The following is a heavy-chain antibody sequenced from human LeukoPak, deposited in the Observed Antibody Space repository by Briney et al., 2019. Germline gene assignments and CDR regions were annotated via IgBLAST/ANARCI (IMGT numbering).Heavy chain of an antibody. CDR1: GYTFTSYY. J-gene: IGHJ5*02. D-gene: IGHD3-9*01. CDR3: AREILTGYSWFDP. CDR2: INPSGGST. Sequence: GASVKVSCKASGYTFTSYYMHWVRQAPGQGLEWMGIINPSGGSTSYAQKFQGRVTMTRDTSTSTVYMELSSLRSDDTAVYYCAREILTGYSWFDPWGQGTLVTVSS. V-gene: IGHV1-46*01.